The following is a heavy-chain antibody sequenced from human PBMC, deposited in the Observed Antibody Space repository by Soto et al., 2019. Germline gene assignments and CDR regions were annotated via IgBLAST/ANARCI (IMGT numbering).Heavy chain of an antibody. Sequence: ASVKVSCKASGYTFTGYYMHWVRQAPGQGLEWMGWINPNSGGTNYAQKFQGWVTMTRDTSISTAYMELSRLGSDDTAVYYCARASSTSSPPRFDPWGQGTLVTVSS. D-gene: IGHD2-2*01. J-gene: IGHJ5*02. CDR2: INPNSGGT. CDR3: ARASSTSSPPRFDP. V-gene: IGHV1-2*04. CDR1: GYTFTGYY.